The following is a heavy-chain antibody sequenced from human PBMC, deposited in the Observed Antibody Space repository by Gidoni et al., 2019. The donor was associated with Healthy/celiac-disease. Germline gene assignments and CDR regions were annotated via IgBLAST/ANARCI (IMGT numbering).Heavy chain of an antibody. CDR1: GGSFSGYY. V-gene: IGHV4-34*01. Sequence: QVQLQQWGAGLLKPSETLSLTCAVYGGSFSGYYSSWIRQPPGKGLEWIGEINHSGSTNYNPSLKSRVTISVDTSKNQFSLKLSSVTAADTAVYYCARGRLIPKYFQHWGQGTLVTVSS. CDR3: ARGRLIPKYFQH. J-gene: IGHJ1*01. CDR2: INHSGST.